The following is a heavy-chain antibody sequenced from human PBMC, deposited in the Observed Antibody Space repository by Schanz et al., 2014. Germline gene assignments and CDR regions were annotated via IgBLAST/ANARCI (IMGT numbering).Heavy chain of an antibody. CDR3: PADLWFGAVWGVW. CDR2: IKSKTDGGTR. J-gene: IGHJ4*02. V-gene: IGHV3-15*01. D-gene: IGHD3-10*01. Sequence: EVQLLESGGGLVEPGGSLRLSCAASGFSFSSYAMGWVRQAPGKGLQWVARIKSKTDGGTRDYAAPVKGRFTISTDDSKNTVYLQMNSLQPEDTAVYYCPADLWFGAVWGVWWGQGTLVTVSS. CDR1: GFSFSSYA.